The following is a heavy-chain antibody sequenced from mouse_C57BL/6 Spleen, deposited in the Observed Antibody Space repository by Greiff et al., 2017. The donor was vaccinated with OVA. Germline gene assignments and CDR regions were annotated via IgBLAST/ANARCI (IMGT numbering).Heavy chain of an antibody. V-gene: IGHV14-4*01. J-gene: IGHJ4*01. CDR1: GFNIKDYY. CDR3: TTMVTRGDY. Sequence: EVQLQQSGAELVRPGASVKLSCTASGFNIKDYYMHWVKQRPEQGLEWIGWIDPENGDTEYASKFQGKATITADTSSNTAYLQLSSLTSEDTAVYYCTTMVTRGDYWGQGTSVTVSS. D-gene: IGHD2-2*01. CDR2: IDPENGDT.